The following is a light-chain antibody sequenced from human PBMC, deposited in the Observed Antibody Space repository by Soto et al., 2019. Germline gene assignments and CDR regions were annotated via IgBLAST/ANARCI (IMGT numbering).Light chain of an antibody. J-gene: IGLJ1*01. CDR3: CSYAGSSTYV. CDR1: SSDVGSYNL. V-gene: IGLV2-23*01. Sequence: QSALTQPASVSGSPGQSITISCTGTSSDVGSYNLVSWYQQRPGKAPKLMIYEGSKRPSGVSNRFSGSKSGNTASLTISGLQAEDEADYYCCSYAGSSTYVFGTGTKFTVL. CDR2: EGS.